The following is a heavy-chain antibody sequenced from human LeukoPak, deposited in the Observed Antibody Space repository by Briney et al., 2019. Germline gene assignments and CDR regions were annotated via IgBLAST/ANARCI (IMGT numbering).Heavy chain of an antibody. V-gene: IGHV3-21*01. D-gene: IGHD2-2*01. CDR1: GFTFSSYS. CDR3: ARTDIVVVPAAHEPELAEYFQH. Sequence: PGGSLRLSCAASGFTFSSYSMNWVRQAPGKGLEWVSSISSSSSYIYYADSVKGRLTISRDNAKNSLYLQMNSLRAEDTAVYYCARTDIVVVPAAHEPELAEYFQHWGQGTLVTVSS. J-gene: IGHJ1*01. CDR2: ISSSSSYI.